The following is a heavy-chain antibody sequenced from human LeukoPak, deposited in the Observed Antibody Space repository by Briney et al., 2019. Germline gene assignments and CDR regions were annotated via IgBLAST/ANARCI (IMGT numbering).Heavy chain of an antibody. J-gene: IGHJ4*02. Sequence: GGSLRLSCAASGFTFSSYAMNWVRQAPGKGLEWVSAISGSGGSTYYADSVKGRFTISRDNSKNTLDLQMNSLRAEDTAVYYCAKRFYHAGATTVYDYWGQGTLVTVSS. CDR1: GFTFSSYA. D-gene: IGHD1-26*01. CDR2: ISGSGGST. V-gene: IGHV3-23*01. CDR3: AKRFYHAGATTVYDY.